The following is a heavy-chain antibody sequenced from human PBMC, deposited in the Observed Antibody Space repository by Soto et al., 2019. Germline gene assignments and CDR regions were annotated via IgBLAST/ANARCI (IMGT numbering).Heavy chain of an antibody. J-gene: IGHJ6*02. CDR1: GFTFSSYS. CDR3: ARALRWSSSSPEMDV. V-gene: IGHV3-21*01. D-gene: IGHD6-6*01. Sequence: EVQLVESGGGLVKPGGSLRLSCAASGFTFSSYSMNWVRQAPGKGLEWVSSISSSSSYIYYADSVKGRFTISRDNAKNSLDLQMNSLRAEDTAVYYCARALRWSSSSPEMDVWGQGTTVTVSS. CDR2: ISSSSSYI.